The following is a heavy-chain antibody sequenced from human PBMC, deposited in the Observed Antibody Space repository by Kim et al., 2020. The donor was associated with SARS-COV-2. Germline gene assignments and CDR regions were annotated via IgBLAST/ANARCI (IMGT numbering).Heavy chain of an antibody. Sequence: GGSLRLSCAVAGFTFSDYAMHWVRQTPGKGLEWVAVISTDGSNRFYTDSVKGRITISRDNSKNTVYLQMNRLRPEDTALYYCARDPRGGSTWRNAFDMWGQGTMVTVSS. CDR1: GFTFSDYA. CDR2: ISTDGSNR. J-gene: IGHJ3*02. D-gene: IGHD3-16*01. V-gene: IGHV3-30*14. CDR3: ARDPRGGSTWRNAFDM.